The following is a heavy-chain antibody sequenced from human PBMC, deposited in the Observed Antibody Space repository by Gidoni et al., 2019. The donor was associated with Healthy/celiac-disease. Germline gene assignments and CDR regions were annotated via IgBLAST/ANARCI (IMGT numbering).Heavy chain of an antibody. J-gene: IGHJ6*02. CDR2: IYYSGST. Sequence: QVQLQESGQGLVKPSQTLSLTCTVSGGSISSGGYYWSWIRQHPGKGLEWIGYIYYSGSTYYNPSLKSRVTISVDTSKNQFSLKLSSVTAADTAVYYCARDRREYYDFWSGYSIGMDVWGQGTTVTVSS. CDR3: ARDRREYYDFWSGYSIGMDV. D-gene: IGHD3-3*01. CDR1: GGSISSGGYY. V-gene: IGHV4-31*03.